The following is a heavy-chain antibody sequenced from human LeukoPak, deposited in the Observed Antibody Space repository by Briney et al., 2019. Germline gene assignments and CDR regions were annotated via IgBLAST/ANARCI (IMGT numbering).Heavy chain of an antibody. CDR1: GGSFSGYY. CDR2: INHSGCT. Sequence: SETLSLTCAVYGGSFSGYYWSWIRQPPGKGLEWIGEINHSGCTNYNPSLKSRVTISVDTSKNQFSLKLSSVTAADTAVYYCAVSLGSSSVPYFDYWGQGTLVTVSS. V-gene: IGHV4-34*01. J-gene: IGHJ4*02. D-gene: IGHD6-6*01. CDR3: AVSLGSSSVPYFDY.